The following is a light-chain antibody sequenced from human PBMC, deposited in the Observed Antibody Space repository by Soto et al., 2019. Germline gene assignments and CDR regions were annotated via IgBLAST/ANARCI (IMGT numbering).Light chain of an antibody. J-gene: IGKJ4*01. Sequence: DIQMTQSPSSLSASVGDRVTITCQASQDINNFLNWYQQKPGKAPKLLIYDASNLGTGVPSRFSGSGSGTDFTFTISSLQSEDIATYFCQQCDDLPLTFGGGTKVEIK. CDR1: QDINNF. CDR3: QQCDDLPLT. CDR2: DAS. V-gene: IGKV1-33*01.